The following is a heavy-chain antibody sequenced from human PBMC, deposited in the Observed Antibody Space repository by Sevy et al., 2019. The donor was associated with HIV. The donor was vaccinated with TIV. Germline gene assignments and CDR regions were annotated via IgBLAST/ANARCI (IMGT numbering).Heavy chain of an antibody. D-gene: IGHD6-13*01. CDR2: IKQDGSEK. CDR3: ASAAAGTRTYYYYGMDV. J-gene: IGHJ6*02. CDR1: GFTFSSYW. Sequence: GGSLRLSCAASGFTFSSYWMSWVRQAPGKGLEWVANIKQDGSEKYYVDSVKGRFTISRDNAKNSLYLQMNSLRAEDTAVYYCASAAAGTRTYYYYGMDVWGQGTTVIVSS. V-gene: IGHV3-7*03.